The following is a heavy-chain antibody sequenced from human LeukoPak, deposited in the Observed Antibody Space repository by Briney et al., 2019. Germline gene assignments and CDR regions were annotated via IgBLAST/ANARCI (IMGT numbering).Heavy chain of an antibody. CDR2: IKQDGSEK. D-gene: IGHD6-13*01. V-gene: IGHV3-7*03. Sequence: GGSLRLSCAASGFTFSSYWMSWVRQAPGKGLEWVANIKQDGSEKYYVDSVKGRFTISRDNSKNTLYLQMNSLRAEDTAVYYCANFSGSRHYFDYGGRGPWVSVS. CDR3: ANFSGSRHYFDY. CDR1: GFTFSSYW. J-gene: IGHJ4*02.